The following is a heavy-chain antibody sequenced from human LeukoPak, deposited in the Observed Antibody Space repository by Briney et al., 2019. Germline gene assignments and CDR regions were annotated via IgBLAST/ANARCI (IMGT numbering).Heavy chain of an antibody. V-gene: IGHV3-23*01. CDR1: GFTFSSYA. CDR3: AKKLSGSYKGFDY. CDR2: ISDSGGTV. Sequence: GGSPRLSCAASGFTFSSYAMSWVRQAPGKGLEWVSGISDSGGTVYYADSVKGRFTISRDNSKNSLYLQMNSLRAEDTAVYYCAKKLSGSYKGFDYWGQGTLVTVSS. J-gene: IGHJ4*02. D-gene: IGHD1-26*01.